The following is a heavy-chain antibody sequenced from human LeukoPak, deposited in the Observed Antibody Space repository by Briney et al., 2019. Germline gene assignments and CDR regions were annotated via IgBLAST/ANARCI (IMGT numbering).Heavy chain of an antibody. CDR3: ARQKVTPLYYFDC. D-gene: IGHD2-21*02. CDR2: IYYSGST. Sequence: SETLSLTCTVSGGSISSYYWSWIRQPPGKGLEWIGYIYYSGSTNYNPSLKSRVTISVDTSKNQFSLKLSSVTAADTAVYYCARQKVTPLYYFDCWGQGTLVTVSS. V-gene: IGHV4-59*08. J-gene: IGHJ4*02. CDR1: GGSISSYY.